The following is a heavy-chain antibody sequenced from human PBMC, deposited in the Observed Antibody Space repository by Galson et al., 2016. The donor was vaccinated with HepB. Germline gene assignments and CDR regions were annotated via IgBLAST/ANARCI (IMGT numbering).Heavy chain of an antibody. Sequence: TLSLTCTVSGGAISNVNYFWSWIRQPPGEALKWIGYIYHTGSTYYSPSPKGRVTISVDTSKTQFPLNLSSVTAADTALYFCARRRARGTRVTMISSPFDYWGQGILVTVS. CDR1: GGAISNVNYF. CDR3: ARRRARGTRVTMISSPFDY. D-gene: IGHD3-22*01. J-gene: IGHJ4*02. CDR2: IYHTGST. V-gene: IGHV4-30-4*08.